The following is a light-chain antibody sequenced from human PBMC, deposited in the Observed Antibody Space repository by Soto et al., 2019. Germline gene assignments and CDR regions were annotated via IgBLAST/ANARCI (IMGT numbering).Light chain of an antibody. J-gene: IGLJ1*01. V-gene: IGLV3-21*02. Sequence: SYELAQPPSMSVAPGQTARITSGGNNIGSRTVHWYQQKAWHAPVLVVYDDSCRPQGTPERVSCLISGDTTTMTNRNVEAGDEADYYCQVWDVSTVHYGFGTGTKVTVL. CDR1: NIGSRT. CDR2: DDS. CDR3: QVWDVSTVHYG.